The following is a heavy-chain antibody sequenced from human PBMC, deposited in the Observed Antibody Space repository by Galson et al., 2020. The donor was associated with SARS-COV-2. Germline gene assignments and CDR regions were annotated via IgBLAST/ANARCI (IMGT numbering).Heavy chain of an antibody. D-gene: IGHD5-12*01. CDR1: GGSISSGDYY. V-gene: IGHV4-30-4*01. Sequence: SQTLSLTCNVSGGSISSGDYYWSWIRQPPGKGLEWIGYIFYTGLTYYNPSLKSRVTISVDTSKNQFSLKLTSVTAADTAVYYCARTADSGYGQPFDHWGQGTLVTVSS. CDR2: IFYTGLT. CDR3: ARTADSGYGQPFDH. J-gene: IGHJ4*02.